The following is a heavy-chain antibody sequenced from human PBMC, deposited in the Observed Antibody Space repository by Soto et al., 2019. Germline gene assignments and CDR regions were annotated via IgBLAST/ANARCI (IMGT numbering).Heavy chain of an antibody. CDR2: IYPSDSYT. Sequence: PGGSLKISCKGSGYSFTSYCISWVRQVPGKGLEWVGRIYPSDSYTKYRPSFQGHVTISADNSINTAYLQLNSLKASDTAMYYCARHEGYDQGCMDVWGQGTTVTVSS. D-gene: IGHD5-12*01. V-gene: IGHV5-10-1*01. CDR1: GYSFTSYC. J-gene: IGHJ6*02. CDR3: ARHEGYDQGCMDV.